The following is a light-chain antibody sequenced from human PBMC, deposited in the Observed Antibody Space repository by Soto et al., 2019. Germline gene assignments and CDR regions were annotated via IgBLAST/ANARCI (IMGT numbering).Light chain of an antibody. CDR3: LSTDTFPRT. V-gene: IGKV1-12*01. CDR1: QDISRW. Sequence: DIQMTQSPSSVSASVGDRVTITCRATQDISRWLAWYQHKAGKAPKPLIYAASSLHSGVPSRFSGSGSGTEFTLTISSLQPDDIATYYCLSTDTFPRTFGPGTKVDVK. J-gene: IGKJ3*01. CDR2: AAS.